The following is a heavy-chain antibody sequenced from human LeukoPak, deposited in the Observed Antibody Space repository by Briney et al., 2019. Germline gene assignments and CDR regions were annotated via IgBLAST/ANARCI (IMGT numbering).Heavy chain of an antibody. Sequence: PGGSLRLSCAASGFTFSSYEMNWVRQAPGKGLEWVANIKQDGTEKYYVDSVKGRFTISRDNAKNSLYLQMNSLRAEDTAVYYCARGRVTYYYDSSGYYDYWGQGTLVTVSS. CDR2: IKQDGTEK. CDR3: ARGRVTYYYDSSGYYDY. V-gene: IGHV3-7*03. D-gene: IGHD3-22*01. CDR1: GFTFSSYE. J-gene: IGHJ4*02.